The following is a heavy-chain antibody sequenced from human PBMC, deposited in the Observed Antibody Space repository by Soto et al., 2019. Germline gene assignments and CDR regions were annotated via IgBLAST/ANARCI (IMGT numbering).Heavy chain of an antibody. Sequence: CXSVKVSCQASGGTFSRYHFIWVREVPVQGLEWLGGIIPVSGTANYALKFQGRVTISVDRVASIGYMELTSLTSDDTAVYFCASTGEAPEGDESGRGDAFDIWGQGTEVTVSS. CDR3: ASTGEAPEGDESGRGDAFDI. CDR1: GGTFSRYH. J-gene: IGHJ3*02. CDR2: IIPVSGTA. D-gene: IGHD1-26*01. V-gene: IGHV1-69*06.